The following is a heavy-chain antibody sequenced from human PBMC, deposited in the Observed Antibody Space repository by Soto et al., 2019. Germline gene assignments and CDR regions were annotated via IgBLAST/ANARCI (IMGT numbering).Heavy chain of an antibody. Sequence: GSLRLSCAASGFTFSSYDMHWVRQATGKGLEWVSGIGTAGDTSYPGSVKGRFTISREDAKNSLYLQMNSLTAGDTAVYYCARPGGSGAFDIWGQGTMVTVSS. CDR2: IGTAGDT. CDR3: ARPGGSGAFDI. D-gene: IGHD2-15*01. J-gene: IGHJ3*02. V-gene: IGHV3-13*04. CDR1: GFTFSSYD.